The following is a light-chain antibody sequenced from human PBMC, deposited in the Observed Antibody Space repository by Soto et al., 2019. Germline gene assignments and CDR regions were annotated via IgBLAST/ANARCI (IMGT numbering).Light chain of an antibody. CDR2: TGS. CDR3: QQTLSFPPT. J-gene: IGKJ1*01. Sequence: DILMTQSPSSVSASVGDRVTITCRASQAIDSWLAWYQQKPGEAPKLLIFTGSLLHSGVPPRFSGSGSGTDFTLTISSLQPGDFATYYCQQTLSFPPTFGQGTKVDIK. CDR1: QAIDSW. V-gene: IGKV1-12*01.